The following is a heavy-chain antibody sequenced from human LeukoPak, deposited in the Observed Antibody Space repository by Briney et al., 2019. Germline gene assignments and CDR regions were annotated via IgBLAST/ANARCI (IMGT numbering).Heavy chain of an antibody. D-gene: IGHD3-22*01. J-gene: IGHJ3*02. CDR2: ISSSTKHI. CDR1: ALTLNSYS. CDR3: ARDGGWDYDTSGYYLHAFDI. V-gene: IGHV3-21*01. Sequence: PGGSLRLSCAASALTLNSYSMNWVRQAPGGGLEWVSSISSSTKHIYYADSLKGRCTISRDNAKNSLYLQMNSLRAEHTAVYYCARDGGWDYDTSGYYLHAFDIWGQGTMVTVSS.